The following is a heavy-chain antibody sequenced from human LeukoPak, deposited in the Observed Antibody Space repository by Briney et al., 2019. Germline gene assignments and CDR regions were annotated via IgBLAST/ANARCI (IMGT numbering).Heavy chain of an antibody. CDR1: GFSFSDYA. V-gene: IGHV3-74*01. J-gene: IGHJ5*02. CDR3: ARDRGYQMVDP. CDR2: INGDGSST. Sequence: GGSLRLSCAASGFSFSDYAMDWVRQAPGKGLVWVSRINGDGSSTDYADSVKGRFTISGDNAKNTLYLQMNSLTAEDTAVYYCARDRGYQMVDPWGQGTLVTVSS. D-gene: IGHD5-12*01.